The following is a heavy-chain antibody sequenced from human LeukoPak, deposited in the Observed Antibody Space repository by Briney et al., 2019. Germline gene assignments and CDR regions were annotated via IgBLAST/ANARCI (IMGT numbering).Heavy chain of an antibody. V-gene: IGHV1-46*01. CDR2: INPSGGST. Sequence: ASVKVSCKASGYTFTSYYMHWVRQAPGQGLEWMGIINPSGGSTSYAQKFQGRVTMTRDTSTSTVYMELSSLRSEDTAVYYCARDKGKLNYDILTGYTYGMDVWGQGTTVTVSS. J-gene: IGHJ6*02. D-gene: IGHD3-9*01. CDR1: GYTFTSYY. CDR3: ARDKGKLNYDILTGYTYGMDV.